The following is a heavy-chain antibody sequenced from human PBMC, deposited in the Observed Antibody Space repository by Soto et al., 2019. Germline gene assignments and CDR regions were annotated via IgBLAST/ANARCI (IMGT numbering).Heavy chain of an antibody. CDR2: ISGSGGST. Sequence: EVQLLESGGGLVQPGGSLRLSCAASGFTFSSYAMNWVRQAPGKGLEWVSVISGSGGSTYYADSVKGRFTISRDNSKNTLYLQMNSLRAEDTAAYYCASRSSGWYFDYWGQGTLVTVSS. J-gene: IGHJ4*02. CDR3: ASRSSGWYFDY. D-gene: IGHD6-19*01. V-gene: IGHV3-23*01. CDR1: GFTFSSYA.